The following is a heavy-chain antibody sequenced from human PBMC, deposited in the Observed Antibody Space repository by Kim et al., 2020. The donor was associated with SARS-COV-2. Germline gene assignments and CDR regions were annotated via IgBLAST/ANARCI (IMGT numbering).Heavy chain of an antibody. CDR3: VVVPSATHLFDF. D-gene: IGHD2-2*01. CDR2: FSSSNSYV. J-gene: IGHJ3*01. Sequence: GGSLRLSCVASEFTFSTYTIDWVHQAPGKGMEWVSSFSSSNSYVNYADSVMGRFTISRDNAKNSRFLDMNSLRAEDTAVYYCVVVPSATHLFDFWGPGTIVTVSS. CDR1: EFTFSTYT. V-gene: IGHV3-21*01.